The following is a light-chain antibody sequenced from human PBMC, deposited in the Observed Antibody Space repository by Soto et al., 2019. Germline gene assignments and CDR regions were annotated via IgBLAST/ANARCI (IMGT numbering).Light chain of an antibody. CDR2: YDI. V-gene: IGLV3-21*04. J-gene: IGLJ2*01. Sequence: SYELTQPPSVSVAPGKTARITCGGNNIATKSVHWYQQKPGQAPMLLIHYDIKRPSGIPQRFSGSNSGNTATLTISRVEAGDEADDYCQVWDSDNDHPDVVFGGGTKLTVL. CDR3: QVWDSDNDHPDVV. CDR1: NIATKS.